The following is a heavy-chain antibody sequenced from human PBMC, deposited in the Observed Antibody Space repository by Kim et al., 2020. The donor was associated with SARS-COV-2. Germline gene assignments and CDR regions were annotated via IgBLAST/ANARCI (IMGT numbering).Heavy chain of an antibody. CDR1: GFTFGDYA. Sequence: GGSLRLSCTASGFTFGDYAMSWVRQAPGKGLEWVGFIRSKTYGGTTDYAASVKGRFTISRDDSKSIAYLEVNSLKTEDTAVYYCTRERMTGTTRGMDVWGQGTTVTVSS. J-gene: IGHJ6*02. CDR2: IRSKTYGGTT. CDR3: TRERMTGTTRGMDV. D-gene: IGHD1-7*01. V-gene: IGHV3-49*04.